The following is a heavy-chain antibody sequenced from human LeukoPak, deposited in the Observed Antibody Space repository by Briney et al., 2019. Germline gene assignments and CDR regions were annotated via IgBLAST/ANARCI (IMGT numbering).Heavy chain of an antibody. CDR1: GFTFSSYA. Sequence: PPGGSLRLSCAASGFTFSSYAMHWVRQAPGKGLEWVSAISGSGGSTYYADSVKGRFTISRDNSKNTLYLQMNSLRAEDTAVYYCAKGYNPRGPLDIWGQGTMVTVSS. V-gene: IGHV3-23*01. CDR2: ISGSGGST. D-gene: IGHD1-1*01. CDR3: AKGYNPRGPLDI. J-gene: IGHJ3*02.